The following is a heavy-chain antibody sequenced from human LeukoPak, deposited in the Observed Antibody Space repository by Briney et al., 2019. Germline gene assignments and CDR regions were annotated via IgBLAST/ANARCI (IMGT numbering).Heavy chain of an antibody. CDR2: ISSSGSTI. CDR1: GFTFSSYE. J-gene: IGHJ4*02. D-gene: IGHD1-7*01. Sequence: GGSLRLSCAASGFTFSSYEMNWVRQAPGKGLEWVSDISSSGSTIYYADSVKGRFTISRDNAKNSLYLQMNSLRAEDKAVYYCARDSYRAELPFDYWGQGTLVTVSS. CDR3: ARDSYRAELPFDY. V-gene: IGHV3-48*03.